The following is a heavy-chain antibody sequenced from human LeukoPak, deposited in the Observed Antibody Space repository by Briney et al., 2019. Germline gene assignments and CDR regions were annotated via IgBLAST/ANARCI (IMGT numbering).Heavy chain of an antibody. CDR3: ARDTDNWNDGNWFDP. V-gene: IGHV1-69*01. D-gene: IGHD1-1*01. CDR2: IIPIFGTV. Sequence: SVKVSCKASGGTFSSYAISWVRQAPGQGLEWVGGIIPIFGTVNSAQKFQGRVTITADESTSTAYMELSSLRSEDTAEYYCARDTDNWNDGNWFDPWGQGTLVTVSS. CDR1: GGTFSSYA. J-gene: IGHJ5*02.